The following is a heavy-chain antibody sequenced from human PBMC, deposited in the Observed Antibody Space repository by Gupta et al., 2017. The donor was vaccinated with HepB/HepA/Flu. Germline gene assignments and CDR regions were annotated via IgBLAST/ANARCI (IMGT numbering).Heavy chain of an antibody. CDR2: VIPSVEMT. V-gene: IGHV1-69*04. CDR3: ASQDYYEGGGFDY. CDR1: XGTXKTYX. J-gene: IGHJ4*02. Sequence: QVQLVQSGTEMKKPGSSVQVSCQTSXGTXKTYXIXWVRQAPGQGLEWMGRVIPSVEMTDSGEKFQGRVTFAADSSTNTAYMGLSGLKSEDSAVYYCASQDYYEGGGFDYWGQGTLITVAS. D-gene: IGHD3-22*01.